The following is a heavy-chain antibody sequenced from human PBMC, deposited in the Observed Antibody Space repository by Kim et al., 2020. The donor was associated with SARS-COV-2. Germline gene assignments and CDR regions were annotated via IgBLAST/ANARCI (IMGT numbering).Heavy chain of an antibody. D-gene: IGHD4-17*01. CDR3: ARDRGRDGDYFDY. V-gene: IGHV4-4*02. Sequence: YNPSRKSPFTISVDKSKHQFSLRLSSVAAADTAVYYCARDRGRDGDYFDYWGQGTLVTVSS. J-gene: IGHJ4*02.